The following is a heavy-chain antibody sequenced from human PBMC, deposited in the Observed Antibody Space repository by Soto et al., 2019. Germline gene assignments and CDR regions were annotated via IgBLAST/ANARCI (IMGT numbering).Heavy chain of an antibody. J-gene: IGHJ4*02. V-gene: IGHV3-9*01. CDR1: GLNFDDFA. CDR2: ITWNSRVL. D-gene: IGHD3-3*01. Sequence: PGGSLRLSCVGTGLNFDDFAMHWVRQVPGKGLEWVSGITWNSRVLAYADSVKGRFTISRDNARNSLYLQMDSLRDEDTALYYCAKGRYDFWSPYYFDSWGQGNLVTVSS. CDR3: AKGRYDFWSPYYFDS.